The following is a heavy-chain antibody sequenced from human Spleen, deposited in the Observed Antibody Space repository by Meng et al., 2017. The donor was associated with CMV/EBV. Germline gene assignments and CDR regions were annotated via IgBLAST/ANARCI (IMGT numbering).Heavy chain of an antibody. V-gene: IGHV1-69*06. Sequence: SVKVSCKASGGTFNNYAMSWVRQAPGQGLEWMGGIITVDGTTKYAENFRDRVTITADKSTTTAYMELSSLRSEDTALYYCATPIRYYASWGGYPPFGFWGQGTLVTVSS. CDR3: ATPIRYYASWGGYPPFGF. J-gene: IGHJ4*02. CDR1: GGTFNNYA. CDR2: IITVDGTT. D-gene: IGHD3-3*01.